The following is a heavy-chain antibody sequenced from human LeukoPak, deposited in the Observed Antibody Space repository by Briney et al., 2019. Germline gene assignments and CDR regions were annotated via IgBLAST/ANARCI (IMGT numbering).Heavy chain of an antibody. CDR1: GFTFSSYS. J-gene: IGHJ5*02. D-gene: IGHD2-15*01. CDR3: AKAGGGSCSGGSRPNWFDP. Sequence: PGGSLRLSCAASGFTFSSYSMNWVRQAPGKGLEWVSSISSSSSYIYYADSVKGRFTISRDNAKNSLYLQMNSLRAEDTAVYYCAKAGGGSCSGGSRPNWFDPWGQGTLVTVSS. V-gene: IGHV3-21*01. CDR2: ISSSSSYI.